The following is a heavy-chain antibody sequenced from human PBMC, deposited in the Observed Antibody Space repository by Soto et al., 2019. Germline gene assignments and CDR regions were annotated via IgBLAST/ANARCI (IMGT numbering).Heavy chain of an antibody. CDR1: GVSFSGYY. CDR3: ARSSGGGAAAAPMGDAFDI. D-gene: IGHD6-13*01. V-gene: IGHV4-34*01. CDR2: INHSGST. Sequence: SETLSLTCAVYGVSFSGYYWSWIRQPPGKGLEWIGEINHSGSTNYNPSLKSRVTISVDTSKNQFSLKLSSVTAADTAVYYCARSSGGGAAAAPMGDAFDIWGQGTMVTLSS. J-gene: IGHJ3*02.